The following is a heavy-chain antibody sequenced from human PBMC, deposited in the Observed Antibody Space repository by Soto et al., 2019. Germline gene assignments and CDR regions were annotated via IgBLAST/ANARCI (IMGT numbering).Heavy chain of an antibody. J-gene: IGHJ4*02. D-gene: IGHD1-20*01. CDR3: AITPASLPGNYFDY. V-gene: IGHV3-23*01. CDR1: GFIFSSYD. CDR2: ISPGGGST. Sequence: GGSLRLSCAASGFIFSSYDMSWVRQAPGKGLEWVSSISPGGGSTYYADSVKGRFTISRDNSQNSLYLQMNSLRAEDTAVYYCAITPASLPGNYFDYWGKGTLVTVSS.